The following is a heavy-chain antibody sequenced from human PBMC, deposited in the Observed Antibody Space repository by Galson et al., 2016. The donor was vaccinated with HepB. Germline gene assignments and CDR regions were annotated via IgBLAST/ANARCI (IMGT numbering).Heavy chain of an antibody. V-gene: IGHV3-74*01. CDR3: EAYCGDGSCHGNEY. J-gene: IGHJ4*02. D-gene: IGHD2-21*01. CDR2: INSDGDRT. Sequence: SLRLSCAGSGFSLSSHWMHWVRQGPGKGLEWVSRINSDGDRTNYADPVKGRFTISRDNAKNTLYLQMNSLSVEDTALYYCEAYCGDGSCHGNEYWGQGTLVTVSS. CDR1: GFSLSSHW.